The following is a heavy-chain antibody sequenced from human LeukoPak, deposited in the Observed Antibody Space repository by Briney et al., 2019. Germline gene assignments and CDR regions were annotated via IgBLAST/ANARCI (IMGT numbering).Heavy chain of an antibody. CDR3: ARDFFHGHCAGLSCFLLDY. J-gene: IGHJ4*02. D-gene: IGHD2-15*01. Sequence: ASVKVSCKASGYTFTSYGISWVRQAPGQGREWMGGISANNGNTNSAQKFQGRVTMTTDTSTSTAYMELRSLRSDDTAVYYCARDFFHGHCAGLSCFLLDYWGQGSLVTVSS. CDR1: GYTFTSYG. V-gene: IGHV1-18*01. CDR2: ISANNGNT.